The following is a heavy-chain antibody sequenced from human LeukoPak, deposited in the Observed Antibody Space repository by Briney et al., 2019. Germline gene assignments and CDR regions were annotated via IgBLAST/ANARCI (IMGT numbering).Heavy chain of an antibody. CDR1: GFTFDDYA. CDR3: AKDKYYGSGSDYWYFDL. V-gene: IGHV3-9*01. CDR2: ISWDSGSI. Sequence: GGSLRLSCAASGFTFDDYAMHWVRQAPGKGLEWVAGISWDSGSISYADSVKGRFTISRDNAKNSLYLQMNSLRAEDTALYYCAKDKYYGSGSDYWYFDLWGRGTLVTVSS. J-gene: IGHJ2*01. D-gene: IGHD3-10*01.